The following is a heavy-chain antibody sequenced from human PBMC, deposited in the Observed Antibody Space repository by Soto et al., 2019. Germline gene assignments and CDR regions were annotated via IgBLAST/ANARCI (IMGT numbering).Heavy chain of an antibody. Sequence: QVQLVESGGGVVQPGRSLRLSCAASGFTFSSYGMHWVRQAPGKGLEGVAVISYDGSNKYYADSVKGRFTISRDNSKNTLYLQMNSLRAEDTAVYYCAKERVRGVIIKDLALSSYGMDVWGQGTTVTVSS. CDR2: ISYDGSNK. D-gene: IGHD3-10*01. CDR3: AKERVRGVIIKDLALSSYGMDV. V-gene: IGHV3-30*18. CDR1: GFTFSSYG. J-gene: IGHJ6*02.